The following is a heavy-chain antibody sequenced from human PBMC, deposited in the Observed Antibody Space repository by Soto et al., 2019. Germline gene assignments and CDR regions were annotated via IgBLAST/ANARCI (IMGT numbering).Heavy chain of an antibody. J-gene: IGHJ6*02. Sequence: ASVKVSCKASGYTFTSYGISWVRQAPGQGLEWMGWISAYNGNTNYAQKLQGRVTMTTDTSTSTAYMELRSLRSDDTAVYYCARDFKVVPAAMKSDGSYYYGMDVWGQGTTVTVSS. D-gene: IGHD2-2*01. V-gene: IGHV1-18*01. CDR3: ARDFKVVPAAMKSDGSYYYGMDV. CDR1: GYTFTSYG. CDR2: ISAYNGNT.